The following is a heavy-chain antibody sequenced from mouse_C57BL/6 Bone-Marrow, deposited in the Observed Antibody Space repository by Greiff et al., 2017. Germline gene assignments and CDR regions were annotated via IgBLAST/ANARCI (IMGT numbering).Heavy chain of an antibody. CDR1: GYTFTSYW. Sequence: VQLQQPGAELVKPGASVKMSCTASGYTFTSYWITWVKQRPGQGLEWIGDIYPGSGSTNYHEKFKSKATLTVDTSSSTAYMQLSSLTSEDSAVNYCARSTYGTWFAVWGQGTLVTVSA. D-gene: IGHD5-1*01. CDR3: ARSTYGTWFAV. V-gene: IGHV1-55*01. CDR2: IYPGSGST. J-gene: IGHJ3*01.